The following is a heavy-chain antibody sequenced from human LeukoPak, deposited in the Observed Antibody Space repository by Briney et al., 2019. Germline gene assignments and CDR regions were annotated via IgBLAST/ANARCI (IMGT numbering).Heavy chain of an antibody. J-gene: IGHJ6*03. D-gene: IGHD6-6*01. Sequence: GGSLRLSCAASGFTFSDYYMSWIRQAPGKGLEWVPYISSSGSTIYYADSVKGRFTISRDNAKISLYLQMNSLRAEDTAVYYCARDSTRYSSSSWDYYYMDVWGKGTTVTVSS. CDR3: ARDSTRYSSSSWDYYYMDV. V-gene: IGHV3-11*01. CDR1: GFTFSDYY. CDR2: ISSSGSTI.